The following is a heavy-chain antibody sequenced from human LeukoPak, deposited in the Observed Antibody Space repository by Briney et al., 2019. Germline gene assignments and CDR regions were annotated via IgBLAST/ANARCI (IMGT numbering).Heavy chain of an antibody. CDR3: VKIYIEMATISPLDY. CDR1: GFTFSRYA. D-gene: IGHD5-24*01. J-gene: IGHJ4*02. V-gene: IGHV3-64D*09. CDR2: ITPSGGTT. Sequence: PGGSLRLSCSASGFTFSRYAMHWVRQAPGKGLEYVSAITPSGGTTYYADSVKGRFTISRDNSKNTVYLQMSSLRAEDTAVYYCVKIYIEMATISPLDYWGQGTLVTVSS.